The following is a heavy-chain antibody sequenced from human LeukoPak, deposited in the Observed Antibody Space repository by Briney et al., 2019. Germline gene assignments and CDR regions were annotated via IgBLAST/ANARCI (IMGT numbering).Heavy chain of an antibody. D-gene: IGHD4-17*01. CDR2: INPSGGST. Sequence: ASVKVSCKASGYTFTSYYMHWVRQAPGQGLEWMGIINPSGGSTSYAQKLQGRVTMTTDTSTSTAYMELRSLRSDDTAVYYCARGAPDYGDYDYWGQGTLVTVSS. CDR3: ARGAPDYGDYDY. CDR1: GYTFTSYY. V-gene: IGHV1-46*01. J-gene: IGHJ4*02.